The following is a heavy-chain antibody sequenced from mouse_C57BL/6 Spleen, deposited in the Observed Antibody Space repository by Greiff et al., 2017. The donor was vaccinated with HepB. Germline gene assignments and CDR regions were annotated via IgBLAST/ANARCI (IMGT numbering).Heavy chain of an antibody. D-gene: IGHD4-1*01. J-gene: IGHJ4*01. CDR1: GFTFSDYG. CDR3: ARRLTGRYAMDY. V-gene: IGHV5-17*01. Sequence: DVKLQESGGGLVKPGGSLKLSCAASGFTFSDYGMHWVRQAPEKGLEWVAYISSGSSTIYYADTVKGRFTISRDNAKNTLFLQMTSLRSEDTAMYYCARRLTGRYAMDYWGQGTSVTVSS. CDR2: ISSGSSTI.